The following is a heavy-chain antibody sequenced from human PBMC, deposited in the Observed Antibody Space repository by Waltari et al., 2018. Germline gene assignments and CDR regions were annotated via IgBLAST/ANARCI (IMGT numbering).Heavy chain of an antibody. V-gene: IGHV1-2*02. CDR3: ARGPNTGAFDY. D-gene: IGHD2-8*02. CDR1: GYTFTDYF. J-gene: IGHJ4*02. CDR2: IGPVRRDT. Sequence: QVQLVQSGAEVKKPGASVKVSCKASGYTFTDYFIHWMRQVPGQGLEWMGMIGPVRRDTSYAQNLQGRVTMTRDTSIGTIYMELSSLRSDDTAVYYCARGPNTGAFDYWGQGTLVTVSS.